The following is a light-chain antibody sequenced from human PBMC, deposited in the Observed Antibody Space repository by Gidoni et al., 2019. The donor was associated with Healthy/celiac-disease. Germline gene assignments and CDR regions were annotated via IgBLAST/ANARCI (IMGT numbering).Light chain of an antibody. CDR2: DAS. V-gene: IGKV3-11*01. CDR3: QQRSNWPPWT. Sequence: EIVLTHSPATLSLSPGEIATISCRASQSVSSYLAWYQQKPGQAPRLLIYDASNRATGIPARFSGSGSGTDFTLTISSLEPEDFAVYYCQQRSNWPPWTFGQGTKVEIK. J-gene: IGKJ1*01. CDR1: QSVSSY.